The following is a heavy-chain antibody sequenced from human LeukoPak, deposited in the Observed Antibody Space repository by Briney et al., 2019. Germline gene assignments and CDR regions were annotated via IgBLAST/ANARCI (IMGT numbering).Heavy chain of an antibody. CDR3: AKDGKQSKSWYFDL. Sequence: GGSLRLSCAASGFSISSYAMNWVRQAPGKGLEWVSLISGSGGNTHYADSVKGRFTISRDNSKNTLYLQMNSLRAEDTAVYYCAKDGKQSKSWYFDLWGRGTLVTVSS. V-gene: IGHV3-23*01. CDR2: ISGSGGNT. D-gene: IGHD4-11*01. J-gene: IGHJ2*01. CDR1: GFSISSYA.